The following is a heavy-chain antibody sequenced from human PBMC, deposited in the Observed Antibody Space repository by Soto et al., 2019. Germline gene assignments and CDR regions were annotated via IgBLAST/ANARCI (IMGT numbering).Heavy chain of an antibody. V-gene: IGHV3-23*01. Sequence: EVQLLESGGGLVQPGGSLRLSCAASGFTFSSYAMNWVRQAPGKGLEWVSAICGGNNGAFYTDSVKGRFTISRDNSKNNLDLQMDSLRADDTAVYYYSKKMDESHDGRAVFDYWGQGTLVTVSS. D-gene: IGHD2-2*03. CDR2: ICGGNNGA. CDR3: SKKMDESHDGRAVFDY. CDR1: GFTFSSYA. J-gene: IGHJ4*02.